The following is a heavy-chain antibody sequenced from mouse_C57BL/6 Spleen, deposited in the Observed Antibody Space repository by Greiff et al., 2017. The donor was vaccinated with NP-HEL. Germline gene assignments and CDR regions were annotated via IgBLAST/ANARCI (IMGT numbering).Heavy chain of an antibody. CDR2: IHPNSGST. CDR1: GYTFTSYW. V-gene: IGHV1-64*01. J-gene: IGHJ1*03. D-gene: IGHD2-4*01. CDR3: ASGGYDYPWYFDV. Sequence: QVQLQQPGAELVKPGASVKLSCKASGYTFTSYWMHWVRQRPGQGLEWIGMIHPNSGSTNYNEKFKSKATLTVDKSSSTAYMQLSSLTSEDSAVYYCASGGYDYPWYFDVWGTGTTVTVSS.